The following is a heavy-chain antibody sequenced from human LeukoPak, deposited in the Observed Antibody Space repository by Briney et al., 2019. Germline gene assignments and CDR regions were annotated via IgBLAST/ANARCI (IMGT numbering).Heavy chain of an antibody. V-gene: IGHV3-23*01. CDR2: ISGSGTDT. CDR3: AKGGGSSCYSPSDY. J-gene: IGHJ4*02. Sequence: PGGSLRLSCGGSGFTVSSNAMSWVRQAPGKGLEWVSAISGSGTDTFYANSVKGRFTISRDNPKNTLYLQMNSLRAEDTAVYYCAKGGGSSCYSPSDYWGQGTLVTVSS. CDR1: GFTVSSNA. D-gene: IGHD2-15*01.